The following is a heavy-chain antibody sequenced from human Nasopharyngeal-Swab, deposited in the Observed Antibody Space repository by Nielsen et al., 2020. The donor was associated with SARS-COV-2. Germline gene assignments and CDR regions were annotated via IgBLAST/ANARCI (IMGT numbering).Heavy chain of an antibody. D-gene: IGHD2-2*01. V-gene: IGHV3-23*01. Sequence: LKISCAASGFTFSSYAMRWVRQAPGKGLEWVSAISGSGGSTYYADSVKGRFTISRDNSKNTLYLQMNSLRAEDTAVYYCAKTVGNCSSTSCYRAYYFDYWGQGTLVTVSS. CDR1: GFTFSSYA. CDR2: ISGSGGST. J-gene: IGHJ4*02. CDR3: AKTVGNCSSTSCYRAYYFDY.